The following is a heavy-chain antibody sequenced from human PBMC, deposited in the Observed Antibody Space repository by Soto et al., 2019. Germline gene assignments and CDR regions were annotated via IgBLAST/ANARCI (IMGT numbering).Heavy chain of an antibody. V-gene: IGHV5-51*01. CDR1: GYKFTSHW. CDR3: ARVYCISTSCYSYV. Sequence: GESLKISCTISGYKFTSHWIAWVRQMPGKGLEWMGVIYPGDSDTKYSPSLQGQVTISVDKSISTAYLQWSSLKASDTAMYYCARVYCISTSCYSYVWGQGTTVTVS. J-gene: IGHJ6*02. D-gene: IGHD2-2*02. CDR2: IYPGDSDT.